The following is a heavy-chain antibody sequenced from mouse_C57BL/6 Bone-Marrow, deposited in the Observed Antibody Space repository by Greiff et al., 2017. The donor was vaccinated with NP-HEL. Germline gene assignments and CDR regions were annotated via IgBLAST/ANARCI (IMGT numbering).Heavy chain of an antibody. D-gene: IGHD2-2*01. Sequence: VQLQQPGAELVRPGTSVKLSCKASGYTFTSYWMHWVKQRPGQGLEWIGVIDPSDSYTNYNQKFKGKATLTVDTSSSTAYMQLSSLTSEDSAVYYWARSSVMVTSYYFDYWGKGTTLTVSS. CDR1: GYTFTSYW. CDR3: ARSSVMVTSYYFDY. J-gene: IGHJ2*01. CDR2: IDPSDSYT. V-gene: IGHV1-59*01.